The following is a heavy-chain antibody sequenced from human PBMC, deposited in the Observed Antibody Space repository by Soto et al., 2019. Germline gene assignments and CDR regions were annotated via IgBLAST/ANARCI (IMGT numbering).Heavy chain of an antibody. CDR1: GFTFSSYA. V-gene: IGHV3-23*01. D-gene: IGHD5-18*01. CDR3: PMGYSYAPFDL. Sequence: PGGSLRLSCAASGFTFSSYAMSWVRQAPGKGLEWVSAISGSGDGTYYADSVKGRFTISRDNSKNTLYLQMNSLRAADTAVYFCPMGYSYAPFDLWGRGNLATVSS. J-gene: IGHJ5*02. CDR2: ISGSGDGT.